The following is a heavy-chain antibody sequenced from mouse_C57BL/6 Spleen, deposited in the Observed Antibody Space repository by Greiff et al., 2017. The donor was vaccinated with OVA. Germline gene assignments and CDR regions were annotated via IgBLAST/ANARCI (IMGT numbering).Heavy chain of an antibody. CDR1: GFTFSNYW. Sequence: EVKLMESGGGLVQPGGSMKLSCVASGFTFSNYWMNWVRQSPEKGLEWVAQIRLKSDNYATHYAESVKGRFTISRDDSKSSVYLQMNNLRAEDTGIYYCTRDDYVYYAMDYWGQGTSVTVSS. J-gene: IGHJ4*01. CDR3: TRDDYVYYAMDY. V-gene: IGHV6-3*01. D-gene: IGHD2-4*01. CDR2: IRLKSDNYAT.